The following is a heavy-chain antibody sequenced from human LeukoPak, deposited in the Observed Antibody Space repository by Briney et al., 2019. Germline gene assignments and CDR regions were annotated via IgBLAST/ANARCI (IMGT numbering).Heavy chain of an antibody. Sequence: PGGSLRLSCAASGFTFSSSWTHWVRQAPGQGLVWVSRINSDGSNTNYADSVRGRFTLSRDNAKNTLYLQMNSLRAEDTAVYYCARGWWSDWYFDLWGRGTLVTVSS. J-gene: IGHJ2*01. CDR1: GFTFSSSW. V-gene: IGHV3-74*01. CDR3: ARGWWSDWYFDL. D-gene: IGHD2-15*01. CDR2: INSDGSNT.